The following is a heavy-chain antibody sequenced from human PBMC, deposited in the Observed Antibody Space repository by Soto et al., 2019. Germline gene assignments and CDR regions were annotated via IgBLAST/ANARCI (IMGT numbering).Heavy chain of an antibody. CDR2: MNPNSGNT. V-gene: IGHV1-8*01. CDR1: GYTFTSYD. CDR3: ARAPPQYYDSSGPLSY. Sequence: QVQLVQSGAEVKKPGASVKVSCKASGYTFTSYDITWVRQATGQGLEWMGWMNPNSGNTGYAQKFQGRVTMTRHTSISTAYMELSSLRSEDTAGYYCARAPPQYYDSSGPLSYWGQGTLVTVSS. D-gene: IGHD3-22*01. J-gene: IGHJ4*02.